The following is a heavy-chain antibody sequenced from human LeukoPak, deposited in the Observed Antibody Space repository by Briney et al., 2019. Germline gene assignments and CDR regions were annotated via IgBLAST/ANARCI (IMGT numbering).Heavy chain of an antibody. CDR2: INPNSGGT. V-gene: IGHV1-2*02. D-gene: IGHD2-15*01. CDR1: GYTFTGYY. CDR3: ARGGCSDGSCYRWFDP. J-gene: IGHJ5*02. Sequence: GASVKVSCKASGYTFTGYYMHWVRQAPGQGLEWMGWINPNSGGTNYAQKFQGRVTMTRDTSISTAYMELSRLRSDDTAVYYCARGGCSDGSCYRWFDPWGQGTLVTVSS.